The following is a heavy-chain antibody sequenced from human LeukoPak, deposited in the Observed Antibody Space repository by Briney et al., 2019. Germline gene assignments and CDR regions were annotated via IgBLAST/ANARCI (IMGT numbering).Heavy chain of an antibody. CDR1: GYNFSGHY. CDR2: IKPSNGDT. D-gene: IGHD1-26*01. V-gene: IGHV1-2*02. Sequence: ASVKDSCKASGYNFSGHYMHWVRQAPRQGLEWMGWIKPSNGDTKNAQNLQGRVTMTRETSISTAYIELSSLRSDDTAAYYCASPPLSSAMYYAQWGQGTLVTVSS. J-gene: IGHJ4*02. CDR3: ASPPLSSAMYYAQ.